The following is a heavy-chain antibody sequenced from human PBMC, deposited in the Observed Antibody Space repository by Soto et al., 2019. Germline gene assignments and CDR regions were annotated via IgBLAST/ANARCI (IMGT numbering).Heavy chain of an antibody. Sequence: QVQLVQSGAEVKKPGSSVKVSCKTSGGTFSSYAISWVRQAPGQGLERKGGIIPISGTANYAQKFQGRVTITADESTSTAYMELSSLRSEDTAVYYRARSQGSSTCLEIYYYYYYGMDVWGQGTTVTVSS. CDR2: IIPISGTA. D-gene: IGHD2-2*01. CDR3: ARSQGSSTCLEIYYYYYYGMDV. CDR1: GGTFSSYA. J-gene: IGHJ6*02. V-gene: IGHV1-69*01.